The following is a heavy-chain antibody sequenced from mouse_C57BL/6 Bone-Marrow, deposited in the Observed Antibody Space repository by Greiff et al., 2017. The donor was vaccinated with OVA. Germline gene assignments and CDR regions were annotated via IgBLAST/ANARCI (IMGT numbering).Heavy chain of an antibody. CDR2: IHPNSGST. V-gene: IGHV1-64*01. CDR1: GYTFTSYW. J-gene: IGHJ2*01. D-gene: IGHD2-5*01. CDR3: ARRNYSNDY. Sequence: QVQLQQPGAELVKPGASVKLSCKASGYTFTSYWMHWVKQRPGQGLEWIGMIHPNSGSTNYNEKFKRKATLTVDKSSSTAYMQLSSLTSEDSAVYYCARRNYSNDYWGQGTTLTVSS.